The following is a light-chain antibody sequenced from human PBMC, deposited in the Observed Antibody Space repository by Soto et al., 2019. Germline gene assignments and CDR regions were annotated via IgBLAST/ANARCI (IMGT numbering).Light chain of an antibody. V-gene: IGKV1-6*01. CDR2: GAS. CDR3: LQDHDYPWT. J-gene: IGKJ1*01. Sequence: AIQMTQSPSSLSASVRDRVTITCRTSRDIRDDLGWYQQKPGKAPQLLIYGASNLGRGVPSRFSGRGSGTQFTLTIKSLQPDDSATYYCLQDHDYPWTFGQGTRVEVK. CDR1: RDIRDD.